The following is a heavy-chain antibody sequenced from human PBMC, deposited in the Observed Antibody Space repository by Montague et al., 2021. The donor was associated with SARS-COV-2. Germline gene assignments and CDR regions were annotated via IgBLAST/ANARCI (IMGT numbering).Heavy chain of an antibody. Sequence: SETLSLTCAVYGGSFSDYYWTWICQPPGKGLEWLGEVNHSGRINYNPSLKSRITISVDTSKNQFSLRLSSVTAADTAVYYCARGRVDTALLLVVFTGAAHYFDSWGQGTLVSVSS. J-gene: IGHJ4*02. CDR1: GGSFSDYY. D-gene: IGHD3-22*01. CDR3: ARGRVDTALLLVVFTGAAHYFDS. V-gene: IGHV4-34*01. CDR2: VNHSGRI.